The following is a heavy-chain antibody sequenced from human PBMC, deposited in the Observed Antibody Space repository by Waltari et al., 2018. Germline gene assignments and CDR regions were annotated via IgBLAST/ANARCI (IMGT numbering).Heavy chain of an antibody. CDR2: IFSNDEK. Sequence: QVTLKESGPVLVKPTETLTLTCTVSGFSVSNTRMGVSWIRQPPGKALEWLAHIFSNDEKAYSAFLKGRLTISKDTSKSQVGLTMTNMDPVDTATYYCARIRYSSNWIPSLYYYYYGMDVWGQGTTVTVSS. D-gene: IGHD6-13*01. J-gene: IGHJ6*02. V-gene: IGHV2-26*01. CDR3: ARIRYSSNWIPSLYYYYYGMDV. CDR1: GFSVSNTRMG.